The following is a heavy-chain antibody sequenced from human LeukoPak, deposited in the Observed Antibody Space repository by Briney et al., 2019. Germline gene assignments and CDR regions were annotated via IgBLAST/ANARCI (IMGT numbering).Heavy chain of an antibody. V-gene: IGHV3-74*01. Sequence: GGSLRPSCAASGFTFSRYWIHWVRQAPGKGLVWVSRINTDGSSTTYADSVKGRFTISRDNAKNTLYLQMNSLRAEDTAVYYCARSAYYVRSGYYHDYWGQGTLVTVSS. D-gene: IGHD3-22*01. J-gene: IGHJ4*01. CDR3: ARSAYYVRSGYYHDY. CDR2: INTDGSST. CDR1: GFTFSRYW.